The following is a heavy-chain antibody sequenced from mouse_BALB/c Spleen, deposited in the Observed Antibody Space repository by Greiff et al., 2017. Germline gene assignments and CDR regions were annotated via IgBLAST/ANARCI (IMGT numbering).Heavy chain of an antibody. V-gene: IGHV6-6*02. Sequence: EVKLVESGGGLVQPGGSMKLSCVASGFTFSNYWMNWVRQSPEKGLEWVAEIRLKSNNYATHYAESVKGRFTISRDDSKSSVYLQMNNLRAEDTGIYYCTRRGTAYWGQGTLVTVSA. CDR2: IRLKSNNYAT. J-gene: IGHJ3*01. D-gene: IGHD3-3*01. CDR1: GFTFSNYW. CDR3: TRRGTAY.